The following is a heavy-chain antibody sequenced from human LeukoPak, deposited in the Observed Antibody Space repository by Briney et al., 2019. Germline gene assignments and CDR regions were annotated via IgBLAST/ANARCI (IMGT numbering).Heavy chain of an antibody. CDR2: IGGSGDST. D-gene: IGHD5-12*01. V-gene: IGHV3-23*01. CDR3: AKELGVATIGLSFDY. J-gene: IGHJ4*02. CDR1: GFTFSSYA. Sequence: GGSLRLSCAASGFTFSSYAMSWVRQAPGKGLEWVSGIGGSGDSTYYADSVKGRFTISRDNSKNTLYLQMNSLRVEDTAVYYCAKELGVATIGLSFDYWGQGTLVTVSS.